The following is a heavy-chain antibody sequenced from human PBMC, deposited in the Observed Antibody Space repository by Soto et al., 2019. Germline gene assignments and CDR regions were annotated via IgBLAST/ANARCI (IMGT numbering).Heavy chain of an antibody. CDR2: INPNSGGT. CDR3: AREGYYHPSYGMDV. V-gene: IGHV1-2*02. CDR1: GYTFTGYY. J-gene: IGHJ6*02. D-gene: IGHD1-26*01. Sequence: ASVKVSCKASGYTFTGYYMHWVRQAPGQGLEWMGWINPNSGGTNYAQKFQGRVTMTRDTSISTAYMELSRLRSDDTAVYYCAREGYYHPSYGMDVWGQGTTVTVSS.